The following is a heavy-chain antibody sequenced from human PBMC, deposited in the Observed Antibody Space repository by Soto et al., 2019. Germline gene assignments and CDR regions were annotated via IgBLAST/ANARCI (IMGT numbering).Heavy chain of an antibody. CDR3: ARDITRIAAHTYGMDV. D-gene: IGHD6-6*01. Sequence: EVQLVESVGGLVKPGGSLRLSCAASGFTFSSYSMNWVRQAPGKGLEWVSSISSSSSYIYYADSVKGRFTISRDNAKNSLYLQMNSLRAEDTAVYYCARDITRIAAHTYGMDVWGQGTTVTVSS. J-gene: IGHJ6*02. CDR2: ISSSSSYI. CDR1: GFTFSSYS. V-gene: IGHV3-21*01.